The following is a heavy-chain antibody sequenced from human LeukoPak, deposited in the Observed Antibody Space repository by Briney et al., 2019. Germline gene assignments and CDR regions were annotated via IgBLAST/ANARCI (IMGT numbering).Heavy chain of an antibody. V-gene: IGHV1-46*01. CDR3: ARGSSWYDYYYYMDV. CDR2: INPSGGST. Sequence: ASVKVSCKASGYTFTSYYMHWVRQAPGQGLEWVGIINPSGGSTGYAQKFQGRVTMTRDMSTSTVYMELSSLRSEDTAVYYCARGSSWYDYYYYMDVWGKGTTVTVSS. D-gene: IGHD6-13*01. J-gene: IGHJ6*03. CDR1: GYTFTSYY.